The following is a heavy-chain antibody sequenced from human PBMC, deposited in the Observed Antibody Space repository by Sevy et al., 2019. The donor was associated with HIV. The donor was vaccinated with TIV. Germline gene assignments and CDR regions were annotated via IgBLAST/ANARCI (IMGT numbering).Heavy chain of an antibody. Sequence: GGSLRLSFAASGFTFSSYALSWVRQAPGQGLEWVSGISGNGDTTYYADSVKGRFTISRDNSKNTVYLQMNSLRDEDTAVYYCAKADQGEGDYWGQGTLVTVSS. D-gene: IGHD3-16*01. V-gene: IGHV3-23*01. CDR3: AKADQGEGDY. CDR2: ISGNGDTT. J-gene: IGHJ4*02. CDR1: GFTFSSYA.